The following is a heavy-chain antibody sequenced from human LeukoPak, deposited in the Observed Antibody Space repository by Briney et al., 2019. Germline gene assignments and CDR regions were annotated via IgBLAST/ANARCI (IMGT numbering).Heavy chain of an antibody. CDR1: GESFSGYY. CDR2: INHSGST. CDR3: ARVRAARPFDY. D-gene: IGHD6-6*01. V-gene: IGHV4-34*01. Sequence: SETLSLTCAVYGESFSGYYWRWLRQPPGKGLEWIGEINHSGSTNYNPSLKSRVTISVDTSKNQFSLKLSSVTAADTAVYYCARVRAARPFDYWGQGTLVTVSS. J-gene: IGHJ4*02.